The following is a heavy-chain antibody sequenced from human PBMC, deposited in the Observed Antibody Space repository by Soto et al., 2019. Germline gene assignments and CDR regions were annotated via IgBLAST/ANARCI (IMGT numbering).Heavy chain of an antibody. J-gene: IGHJ6*02. CDR1: GFTFSSYW. CDR3: AGPKVHWLVHSSYYYMDV. Sequence: PVGSLRLSCAASGFTFSSYWMSWVRQAPGKGLEWVANIKQDGSEKYYVDSVKGRFTISRDNAKNSLYLQMNSLRAEDTAVYYSAGPKVHWLVHSSYYYMDVWGQRTTVTVSS. CDR2: IKQDGSEK. D-gene: IGHD6-19*01. V-gene: IGHV3-7*01.